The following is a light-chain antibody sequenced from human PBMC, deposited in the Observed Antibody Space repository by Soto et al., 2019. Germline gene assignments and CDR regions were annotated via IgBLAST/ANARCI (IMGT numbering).Light chain of an antibody. V-gene: IGKV1-5*03. CDR2: EAS. CDR1: QSISKW. J-gene: IGKJ2*03. CDR3: QHQSYR. Sequence: DIQMTQSPSTLSASVGDRVTITCRATQSISKWLAWYQQKPGKAPKLLIYEASSLDSGVPSRFSGSGSGTEFSLTIISLHPDDFATYYCQHQSYRLGQGTRLEIK.